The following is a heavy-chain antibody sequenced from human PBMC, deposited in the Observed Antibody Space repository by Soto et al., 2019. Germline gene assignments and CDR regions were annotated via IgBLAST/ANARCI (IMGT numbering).Heavy chain of an antibody. Sequence: SETLSLTCTVSGGSISSYYWSWIRQPPGKGLEWIGYIYYSGSTNYNPSLKSRVTISVDTSKNQFSLKLSSVTAADTAVYYCARHAQEIVVVVASRGAFDIWGQGTMVTVSS. D-gene: IGHD2-15*01. V-gene: IGHV4-59*08. CDR1: GGSISSYY. CDR3: ARHAQEIVVVVASRGAFDI. CDR2: IYYSGST. J-gene: IGHJ3*02.